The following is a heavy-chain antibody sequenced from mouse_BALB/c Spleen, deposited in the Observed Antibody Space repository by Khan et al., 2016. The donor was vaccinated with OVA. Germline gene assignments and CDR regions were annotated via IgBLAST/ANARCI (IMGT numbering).Heavy chain of an antibody. CDR2: IWSGGST. Sequence: QVQLKESGPGLVQPSQSLSITCTVSGFSLTNYGVHWVRQSPGKGLEWLGVIWSGGSTDYNAAFISRLNISKANSKSQAFFKMNSLQANDTAIYYCARNYDYDEGLAYWGQGTLVTVSA. J-gene: IGHJ3*01. CDR3: ARNYDYDEGLAY. D-gene: IGHD2-4*01. V-gene: IGHV2-2*02. CDR1: GFSLTNYG.